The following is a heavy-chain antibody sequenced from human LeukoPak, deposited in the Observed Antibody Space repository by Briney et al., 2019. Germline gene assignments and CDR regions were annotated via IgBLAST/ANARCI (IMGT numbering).Heavy chain of an antibody. CDR1: GGSISSYY. J-gene: IGHJ4*02. Sequence: SETLSLTCTVSGGSISSYYWSWIRQPPGKGLEWIGYIYYSGSTNYNPSLKSRVTISVDTSKNQFSLKLSSVTAADTAVYYCARRSRQGYYFDYWGQGTLVTVSS. D-gene: IGHD1-26*01. CDR2: IYYSGST. CDR3: ARRSRQGYYFDY. V-gene: IGHV4-59*08.